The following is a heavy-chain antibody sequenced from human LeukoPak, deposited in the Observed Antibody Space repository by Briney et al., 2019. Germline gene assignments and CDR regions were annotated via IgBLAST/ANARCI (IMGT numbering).Heavy chain of an antibody. J-gene: IGHJ4*02. CDR1: GFPFNIYS. D-gene: IGHD1-26*01. Sequence: PGGSLRLSCTTSGFPFNIYSMVWVRQAPGKGLVWVSRINSDGSSTSYADSVKGRFTISRDNAKNTLYLQMNSLRAEDTAVYYCARGGTSGSLIYWGQGTLVTVSS. V-gene: IGHV3-74*01. CDR2: INSDGSST. CDR3: ARGGTSGSLIY.